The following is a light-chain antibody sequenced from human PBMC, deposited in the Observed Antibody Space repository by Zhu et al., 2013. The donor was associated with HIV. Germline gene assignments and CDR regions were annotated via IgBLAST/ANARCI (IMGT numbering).Light chain of an antibody. V-gene: IGLV1-44*01. J-gene: IGLJ2*01. Sequence: QSVLTQPPSASGTPGQRVTISCSGGNSNIGKNAVVWYQQLPGAAPRLLIYNDNQRPSVVPDRISGSKSGTSASLAISGLQSEDEADYYCATWDDSLNGPVFGGGTKLTVL. CDR2: NDN. CDR3: ATWDDSLNGPV. CDR1: NSNIGKNA.